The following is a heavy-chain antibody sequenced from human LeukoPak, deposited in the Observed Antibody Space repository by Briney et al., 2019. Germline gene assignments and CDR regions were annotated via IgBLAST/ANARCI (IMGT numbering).Heavy chain of an antibody. Sequence: SETLSLTCTVSGGSISSSSYYWGWIRQPPGKGLEWIGSIYYSGSTYYNPSLKSRVTISVDTSKNQFSLKLSSVTAADTAVYYCARHREYQLLPVGSYYFDYWGQGTLVTVSS. CDR2: IYYSGST. V-gene: IGHV4-39*01. CDR1: GGSISSSSYY. CDR3: ARHREYQLLPVGSYYFDY. J-gene: IGHJ4*02. D-gene: IGHD2-2*01.